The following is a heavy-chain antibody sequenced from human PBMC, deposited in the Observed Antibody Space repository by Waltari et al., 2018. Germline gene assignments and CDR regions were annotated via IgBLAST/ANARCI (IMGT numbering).Heavy chain of an antibody. CDR1: GGSFSGYY. CDR2: INHRGST. D-gene: IGHD4-17*01. CDR3: ASRSFRTTVTTKAWFDP. Sequence: QVQLQQWGAGLLKPSETLSLTCAVYGGSFSGYYWSWIRQPPGKGLEWIGEINHRGSTNSNPSLQSRVTTLLDTSNNQFSLKLSSVTAADTAVYYCASRSFRTTVTTKAWFDPWGQGTLVTVSS. V-gene: IGHV4-34*01. J-gene: IGHJ5*02.